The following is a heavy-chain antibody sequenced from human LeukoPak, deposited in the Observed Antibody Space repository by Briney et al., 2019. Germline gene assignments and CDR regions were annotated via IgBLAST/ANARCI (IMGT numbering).Heavy chain of an antibody. V-gene: IGHV1-8*01. Sequence: ASVKVSCKASGYTFTSYDINWVRQATGQRLEWMGWMNPNSGNTGYAQKFQGRVTMTRNTSISTAYMELSSLRSEDTAVYYCARSLYYYDSSGYHLGESDYWGQGTLVTVSS. J-gene: IGHJ4*02. CDR1: GYTFTSYD. CDR2: MNPNSGNT. CDR3: ARSLYYYDSSGYHLGESDY. D-gene: IGHD3-22*01.